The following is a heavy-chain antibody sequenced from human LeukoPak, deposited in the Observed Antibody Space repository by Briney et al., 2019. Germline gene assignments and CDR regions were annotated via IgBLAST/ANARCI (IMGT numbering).Heavy chain of an antibody. CDR1: GGPFSGYY. Sequence: SESLSLTCAVYGGPFSGYYWSWIRQSPGKGLEWIGEINQSGSTTYKPSLKGRVTISVDTSKTQFSLKLSSVTAADTAVYYCARGKEYCGGDCFSSWYFDLWGRGTLVTVSS. CDR2: INQSGST. J-gene: IGHJ2*01. V-gene: IGHV4-34*01. D-gene: IGHD2-21*02. CDR3: ARGKEYCGGDCFSSWYFDL.